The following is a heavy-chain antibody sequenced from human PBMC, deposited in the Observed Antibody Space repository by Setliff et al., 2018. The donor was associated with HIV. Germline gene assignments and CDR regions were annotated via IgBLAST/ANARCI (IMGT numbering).Heavy chain of an antibody. CDR1: GGSVSTGNYY. Sequence: NPSETLSLTCTVSGGSVSTGNYYWNWIRLPPGKGLEWIGYIFYSGSTNYNPSLKSRVTISVDTSKNQFSLRLSSVAAGDTAVYYCARDGCTSTSCYFIRAFDTWGQGTMVTVSS. J-gene: IGHJ3*02. CDR2: IFYSGST. V-gene: IGHV4-61*01. D-gene: IGHD2-2*01. CDR3: ARDGCTSTSCYFIRAFDT.